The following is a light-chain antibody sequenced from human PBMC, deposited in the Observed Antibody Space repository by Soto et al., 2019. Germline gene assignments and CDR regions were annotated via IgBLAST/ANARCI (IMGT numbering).Light chain of an antibody. V-gene: IGLV1-51*01. CDR3: GTWDSSLSGALV. Sequence: QSVLTQPPSVSAAPGQKVTISCSGTSSNIGRNYVAWYQQLPGTAPKLLIYDNDKRPSGIPDRFSGSKSGTSATLGITGLQTGDEADYYCGTWDSSLSGALVFGEGTKLTVL. CDR1: SSNIGRNY. J-gene: IGLJ2*01. CDR2: DND.